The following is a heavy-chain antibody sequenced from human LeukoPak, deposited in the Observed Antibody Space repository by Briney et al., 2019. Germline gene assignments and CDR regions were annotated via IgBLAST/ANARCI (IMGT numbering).Heavy chain of an antibody. V-gene: IGHV4-34*01. J-gene: IGHJ4*02. D-gene: IGHD3-22*01. CDR2: INHSGST. Sequence: PSETLSLTCTVSGGSISGYYWSWIRQSPEKGLEWIGEINHSGSTNYNPSLKSRVTILVDTSKNQFSLKLRSVTAADTAVYYCARALRDDSSGNYYFDYWGQKTLVTVSS. CDR3: ARALRDDSSGNYYFDY. CDR1: GGSISGYY.